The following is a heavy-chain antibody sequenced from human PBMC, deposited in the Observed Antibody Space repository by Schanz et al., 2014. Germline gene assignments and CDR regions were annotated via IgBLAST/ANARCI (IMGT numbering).Heavy chain of an antibody. V-gene: IGHV3-23*01. CDR1: GFSFSSYA. J-gene: IGHJ4*02. Sequence: EVQLLESGGGLVEAGGALRLSCAASGFSFSSYAMGGVRQARGKGLEWVAAITTAGTKMYYADSVRGRFTVSRDNSKNTLYVEMNSLRAEDTAVYYCARIGGSVFDYWAQGTLVTVSS. CDR2: ITTAGTKM. D-gene: IGHD3-10*01. CDR3: ARIGGSVFDY.